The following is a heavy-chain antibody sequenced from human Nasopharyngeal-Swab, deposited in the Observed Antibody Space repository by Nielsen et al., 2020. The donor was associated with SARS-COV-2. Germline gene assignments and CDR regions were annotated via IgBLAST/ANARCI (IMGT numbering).Heavy chain of an antibody. V-gene: IGHV3-53*01. D-gene: IGHD1-1*01. CDR2: IYKDSVAGTRSGTT. J-gene: IGHJ4*02. CDR3: ARDPGDWNGMSD. Sequence: VRQAPGKGLEWVSLIYKDSVAGTRSGTTYYADSVRGRFIISRDNSKNTLFLQMNSLRAEDTAVYFCARDPGDWNGMSDWGQGTLVTVSS.